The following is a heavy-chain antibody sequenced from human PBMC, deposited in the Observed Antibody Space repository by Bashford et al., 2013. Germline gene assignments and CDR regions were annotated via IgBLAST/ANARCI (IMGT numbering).Heavy chain of an antibody. CDR1: GGSISSGSYY. V-gene: IGHV4-61*05. J-gene: IGHJ6*02. CDR3: ARGVGYCSGGSCYFPYPIYYYYGMDV. CDR2: IYYSGST. Sequence: SETLSLTCTVSGGSISSGSYYWSWIRQPPGKGLEWIGYIYYSGSTNYNPSLKSRVTISVDKSKNQFSLKLSSVTAADTAVYYCARGVGYCSGGSCYFPYPIYYYYGMDVWGQGTTVTVSS. D-gene: IGHD2-15*01.